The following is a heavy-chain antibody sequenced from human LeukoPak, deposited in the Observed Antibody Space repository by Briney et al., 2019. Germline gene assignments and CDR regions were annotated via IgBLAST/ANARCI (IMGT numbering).Heavy chain of an antibody. Sequence: SGGSLRLSCAASGFTFSGSAMHWVRQASGKGLEWVGRIRSKANSYATAYAASVKGRFTISRDDSKNTAYLQMNSLKTEDTAVYYCTRHREGLRPLHYYYYYMDVWGKGTTVTVSS. CDR2: IRSKANSYAT. J-gene: IGHJ6*03. CDR1: GFTFSGSA. D-gene: IGHD3-3*01. CDR3: TRHREGLRPLHYYYYYMDV. V-gene: IGHV3-73*01.